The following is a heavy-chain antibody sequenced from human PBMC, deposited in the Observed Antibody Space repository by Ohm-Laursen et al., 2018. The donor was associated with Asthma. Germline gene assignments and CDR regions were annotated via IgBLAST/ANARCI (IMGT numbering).Heavy chain of an antibody. CDR2: ISGTGGNT. CDR3: AKDVRSSSGY. D-gene: IGHD6-19*01. J-gene: IGHJ4*02. CDR1: GFTFSSYA. V-gene: IGHV3-23*01. Sequence: SLRLSCAASGFTFSSYAMSWVRQAPGKGLEWVSEISGTGGNTYYADSVKGRFTISRDNSKNTLYLQMNSLRAEDTAVYYCAKDVRSSSGYWGQGTLVTVSS.